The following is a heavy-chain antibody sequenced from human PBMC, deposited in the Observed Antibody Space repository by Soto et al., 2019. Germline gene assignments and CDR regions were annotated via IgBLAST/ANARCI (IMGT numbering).Heavy chain of an antibody. J-gene: IGHJ5*02. CDR1: GGSINSHY. Sequence: SETLSLTCTVSGGSINSHYWSWIRQPPGKGLEWIGHIDYSGSTNYSPSLKSRVIILVDTSKNQFSLKLSSVTAADTAVYYCARGQPAPYYYGSGSYSWFDLWGQGTLVTVSS. CDR2: IDYSGST. V-gene: IGHV4-59*11. CDR3: ARGQPAPYYYGSGSYSWFDL. D-gene: IGHD3-10*01.